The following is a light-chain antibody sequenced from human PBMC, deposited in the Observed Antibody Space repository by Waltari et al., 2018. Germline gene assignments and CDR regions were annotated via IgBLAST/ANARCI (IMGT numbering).Light chain of an antibody. J-gene: IGLJ3*02. CDR3: QSYYTNHGV. V-gene: IGLV6-57*04. Sequence: NFLLTQPHSVSESPGKTVTISCTRSSGTIVTNYVQWYQQRPGSAPTTMMYEDKQKSSAIPDRLSRSIGSSSNSGSLTISGLKTEDEADSYRQSYYTNHGVVGGGTKLTVL. CDR1: SGTIVTNY. CDR2: EDK.